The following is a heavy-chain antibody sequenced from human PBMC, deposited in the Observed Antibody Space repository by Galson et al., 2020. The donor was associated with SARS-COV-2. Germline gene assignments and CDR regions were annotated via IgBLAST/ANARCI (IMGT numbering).Heavy chain of an antibody. CDR1: GGSFSGYY. Sequence: SETLSLTCAVYGGSFSGYYWSWIRQPPGKGLEWIGEINHSGSTNYNPSLKSRVTISVDTSKNQFSLKLSSVTAADTAVYYCARVLGFAGVVSYYYYYYMDVWGKGTTVTVSS. J-gene: IGHJ6*03. CDR3: ARVLGFAGVVSYYYYYYMDV. V-gene: IGHV4-34*01. CDR2: INHSGST. D-gene: IGHD3-3*01.